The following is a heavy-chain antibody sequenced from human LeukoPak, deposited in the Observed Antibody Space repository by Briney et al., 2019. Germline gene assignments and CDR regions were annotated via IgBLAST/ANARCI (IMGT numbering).Heavy chain of an antibody. V-gene: IGHV4-59*01. CDR1: GGSISSYY. Sequence: SETLSLSCTVSGGSISSYYWSWIRQPPGKGLERIGYIYYSGSTNYNPSLKSRVTISVDTSKNQFSLKLSSVTAADTAVYYCARDKGSHYGEWFLDPWGQGTLVTVSS. D-gene: IGHD4-17*01. J-gene: IGHJ5*02. CDR3: ARDKGSHYGEWFLDP. CDR2: IYYSGST.